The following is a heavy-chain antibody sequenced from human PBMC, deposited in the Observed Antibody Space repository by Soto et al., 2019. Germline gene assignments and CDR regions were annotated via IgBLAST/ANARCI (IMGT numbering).Heavy chain of an antibody. CDR2: IYGSGGI. V-gene: IGHV4-4*07. CDR3: AREGASSYASRHFDN. Sequence: QVQLQESGPGLVKASETLSLTCTVSGGSMFSYYWSWIRQPAGKGLEWIARIYGSGGINYNPSLKSRVTMSLDTSKNKFSLRLTSVTAADTAVYYCAREGASSYASRHFDNWGPGTLVTVSS. J-gene: IGHJ4*02. D-gene: IGHD3-16*01. CDR1: GGSMFSYY.